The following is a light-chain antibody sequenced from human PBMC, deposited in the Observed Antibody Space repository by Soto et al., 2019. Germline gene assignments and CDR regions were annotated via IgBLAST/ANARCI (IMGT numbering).Light chain of an antibody. CDR3: RSYARIRTYV. J-gene: IGLJ1*01. V-gene: IGLV2-14*01. CDR1: SSDVGGFNY. CDR2: EVS. Sequence: QSVLTQPASVSGSLGQSITISCTGTSSDVGGFNYVSWYQQHPGKAPKLMIYEVSNRPSGGSNRFSGSKSGNTASLTISGLQADVDAYYSRRSYARIRTYVFGSGTKVTVL.